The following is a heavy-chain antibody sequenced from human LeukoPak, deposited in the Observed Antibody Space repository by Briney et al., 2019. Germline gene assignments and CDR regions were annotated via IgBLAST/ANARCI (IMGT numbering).Heavy chain of an antibody. CDR1: GFTFSAYS. Sequence: GGSLRLSCTASGFTFSAYSMQWVRQAPGKGLGYISYVSSGGSVMYYADSVKGRFTISRDNPKKSVYLQMNSLRDEDTAIYYCVRAPDGGYDYWGQGALVTVSS. D-gene: IGHD1-26*01. CDR3: VRAPDGGYDY. V-gene: IGHV3-48*02. J-gene: IGHJ4*02. CDR2: VSSGGSVM.